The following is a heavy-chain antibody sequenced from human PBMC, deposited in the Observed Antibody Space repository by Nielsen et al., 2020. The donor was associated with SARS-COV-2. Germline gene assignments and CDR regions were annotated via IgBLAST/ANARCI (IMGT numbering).Heavy chain of an antibody. D-gene: IGHD2-2*01. Sequence: WIRQPPGKGLEWIGEINHSGSTNYNPSLKSRVTISVDTSKNQFSLKLSSVTAADTAVYYCARDGGGYCSSTSWDYFDYWGQGTLVTVSS. V-gene: IGHV4-34*01. CDR3: ARDGGGYCSSTSWDYFDY. J-gene: IGHJ4*02. CDR2: INHSGST.